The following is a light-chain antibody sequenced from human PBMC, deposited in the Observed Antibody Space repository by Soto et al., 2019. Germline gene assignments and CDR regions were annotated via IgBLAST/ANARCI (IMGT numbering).Light chain of an antibody. CDR2: EGS. CDR1: SSDVGSYNL. V-gene: IGLV2-23*03. CDR3: FSYAGGSTFV. Sequence: QSVLTQPASVSGSPGQSITISCTGTSSDVGSYNLVSWYQHHPGKAPKLLIYEGSKRPSGVSNRFSGSKSANTASLAISGLQAEDEANYYCFSYAGGSTFVFGGGTKLTVL. J-gene: IGLJ2*01.